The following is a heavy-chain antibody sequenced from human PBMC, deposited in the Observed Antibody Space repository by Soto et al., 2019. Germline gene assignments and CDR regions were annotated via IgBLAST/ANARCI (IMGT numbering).Heavy chain of an antibody. V-gene: IGHV1-2*02. CDR3: AREGLNGGGGAFDI. D-gene: IGHD2-8*01. Sequence: RASVKVSCKASGYTFTGYYMHWVRQAPGQGLEWMGWINPNSGGTNYAQKFQGRVTMTRDTSISTAYMELSRLRSDDTAVYYCAREGLNGGGGAFDIWGQGTMVTVSS. CDR2: INPNSGGT. CDR1: GYTFTGYY. J-gene: IGHJ3*02.